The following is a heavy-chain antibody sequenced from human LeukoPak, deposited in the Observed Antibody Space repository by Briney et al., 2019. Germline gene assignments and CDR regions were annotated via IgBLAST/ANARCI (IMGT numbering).Heavy chain of an antibody. CDR1: GYTFTSYD. J-gene: IGHJ6*02. Sequence: ASVKASCKASGYTFTSYDINWVRQATGQGLEWMGWMNPNSGNTGYAQKFQGRVTMTRNTSISTAYMELSSLRSEDTAVYYCAKRYSSGWYGSWNYYYGMDVWGQGTTVTVSS. CDR2: MNPNSGNT. D-gene: IGHD6-19*01. V-gene: IGHV1-8*01. CDR3: AKRYSSGWYGSWNYYYGMDV.